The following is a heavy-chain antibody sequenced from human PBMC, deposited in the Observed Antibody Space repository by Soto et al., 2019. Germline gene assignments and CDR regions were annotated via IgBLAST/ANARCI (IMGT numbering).Heavy chain of an antibody. CDR2: INAGNGNT. V-gene: IGHV1-3*01. D-gene: IGHD5-18*01. Sequence: GASVKVSCKASGYTFTSYAMHWVRQAPGQRLEWMGWINAGNGNTKYSQKFQGRVTITRDTSASTAYMELSSLRSEDTAVYYCSRGPSHGAFDCWGQGTSVTVSS. CDR3: SRGPSHGAFDC. J-gene: IGHJ4*02. CDR1: GYTFTSYA.